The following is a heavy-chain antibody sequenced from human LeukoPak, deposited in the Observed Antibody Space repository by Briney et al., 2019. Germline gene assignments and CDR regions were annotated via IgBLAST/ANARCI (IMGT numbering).Heavy chain of an antibody. CDR3: ASLTLADTSRYGEFDY. CDR1: GGSISSFY. CDR2: VHDTGET. Sequence: PSETLSLTCTVSGGSISSFYWSWIRQPPGKGLEWIGYVHDTGETDYNSSLKSRLTISIDTSNNQFSLRMNSVTAADTAVYYCASLTLADTSRYGEFDYWGQGTVVTVSS. J-gene: IGHJ4*02. V-gene: IGHV4-59*08. D-gene: IGHD3-22*01.